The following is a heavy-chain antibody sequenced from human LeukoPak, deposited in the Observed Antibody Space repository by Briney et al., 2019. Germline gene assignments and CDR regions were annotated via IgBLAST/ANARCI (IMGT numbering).Heavy chain of an antibody. V-gene: IGHV3-74*03. CDR3: AREGRVSGYDFYC. D-gene: IGHD5-12*01. Sequence: PGGSLRLSCAASGFTFSSYWMHWVRQAPGKGLVWVSRINSDGSSIAYADSVKGRFTISRDNAKNTLYLQMNSLRVEDTAVYYCAREGRVSGYDFYCWGQGTLVTVSS. J-gene: IGHJ4*02. CDR1: GFTFSSYW. CDR2: INSDGSSI.